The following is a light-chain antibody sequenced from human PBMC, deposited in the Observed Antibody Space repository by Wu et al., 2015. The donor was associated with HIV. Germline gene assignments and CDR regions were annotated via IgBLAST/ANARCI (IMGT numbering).Light chain of an antibody. V-gene: IGKV3-11*01. CDR2: GAS. CDR1: QGVSAN. Sequence: ETVLMQSPATLSLSPGERATFSCRASQGVSANFAWYQQKPGQAPRLLIYGASTRATGIPARFSGTGSGTDFTLTISSLEPDDSAVYYCQQRGNWPLYTFGQGTKLDI. CDR3: QQRGNWPLYT. J-gene: IGKJ2*01.